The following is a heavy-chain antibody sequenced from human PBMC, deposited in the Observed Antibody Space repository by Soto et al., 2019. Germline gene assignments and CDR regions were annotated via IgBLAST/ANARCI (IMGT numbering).Heavy chain of an antibody. V-gene: IGHV4-61*01. CDR2: IYYSGST. CDR3: ARVSVTTVTTSHDAFDI. J-gene: IGHJ3*02. Sequence: QVQLQESGPGLVKPSETLSLTCTVSGGSVSSGSYYWSWIRQPPGKGLEWIGYIYYSGSTNYNPSLESRVTISVDTSKNQFSLKLSSVTAADTAVYYCARVSVTTVTTSHDAFDIWGQGTMVTVSS. CDR1: GGSVSSGSYY. D-gene: IGHD4-17*01.